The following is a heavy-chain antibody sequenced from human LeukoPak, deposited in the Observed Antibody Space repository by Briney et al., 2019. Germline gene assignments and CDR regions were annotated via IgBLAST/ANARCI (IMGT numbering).Heavy chain of an antibody. Sequence: PGGSLRLSCAASGFTFSSYAMSWVRQAPGKGLEWVSAISGSGGSTYYADSVKGRFTISRDNSKNTLYLQMNSLRAEDTAVYYCAKGSGYCSGGSCYSSLDYFDYWGQGTLVTVSS. V-gene: IGHV3-23*01. CDR1: GFTFSSYA. CDR3: AKGSGYCSGGSCYSSLDYFDY. CDR2: ISGSGGST. J-gene: IGHJ4*02. D-gene: IGHD2-15*01.